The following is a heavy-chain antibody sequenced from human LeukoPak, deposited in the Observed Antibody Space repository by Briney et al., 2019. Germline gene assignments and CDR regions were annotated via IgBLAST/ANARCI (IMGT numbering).Heavy chain of an antibody. CDR1: GFTFSSYA. CDR2: ISGSGGST. CDR3: ANLRGTGEYYFDY. Sequence: PGGSLRLSCAASGFTFSSYAMSWVRQAPGKGLEWVSAISGSGGSTYYADSVKGRFTISRDNSKNTLYLQMDSLRAEDTAVYYCANLRGTGEYYFDYWGQGTLVTVSS. V-gene: IGHV3-23*01. J-gene: IGHJ4*02. D-gene: IGHD3/OR15-3a*01.